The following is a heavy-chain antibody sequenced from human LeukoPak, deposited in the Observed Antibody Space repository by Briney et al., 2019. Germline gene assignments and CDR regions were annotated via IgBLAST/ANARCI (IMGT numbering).Heavy chain of an antibody. D-gene: IGHD6-19*01. CDR3: ARHGYSSGSLAWFDP. J-gene: IGHJ5*02. CDR2: INYSGST. V-gene: IGHV4-39*01. CDR1: GGSISSSPYH. Sequence: SETLSLTCTVSGGSISSSPYHWGWIRQPPGKKLEWIGSINYSGSTYYNPSLNSRVTISVDTSRNQFSLKLSSVTAADTAVYYCARHGYSSGSLAWFDPWGQGTQVTVSS.